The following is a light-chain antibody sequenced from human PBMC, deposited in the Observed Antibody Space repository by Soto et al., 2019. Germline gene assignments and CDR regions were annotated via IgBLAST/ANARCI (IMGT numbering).Light chain of an antibody. Sequence: AIQMTQSPSSLSASVGDRVTITCRASQGIRNDLGWYQQKPGKAPKLLIYAASSLQSGVPSRFSGSGSGTDFTLTISSLQPGDFATYYCLQDYNYLLTFGGGTKVEIK. CDR3: LQDYNYLLT. V-gene: IGKV1-6*01. CDR1: QGIRND. J-gene: IGKJ4*01. CDR2: AAS.